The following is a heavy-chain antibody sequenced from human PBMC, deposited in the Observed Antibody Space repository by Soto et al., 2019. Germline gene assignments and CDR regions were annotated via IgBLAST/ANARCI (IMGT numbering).Heavy chain of an antibody. CDR1: GLTFSSYA. CDR2: ISGSGGST. CDR3: AKTSVRIVGANPYYFDC. D-gene: IGHD1-26*01. J-gene: IGHJ4*02. Sequence: PGGSLSLSGAASGLTFSSYAMSWVRQAPGKGLEWVSAISGSGGSTYYADSVKGRFTISRDNSKNTLYLQMNSLRAEDTAVYYCAKTSVRIVGANPYYFDCWGQGTLVTVSS. V-gene: IGHV3-23*01.